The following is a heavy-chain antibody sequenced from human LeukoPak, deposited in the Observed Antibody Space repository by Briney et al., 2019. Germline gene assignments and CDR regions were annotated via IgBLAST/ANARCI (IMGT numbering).Heavy chain of an antibody. CDR3: ARFSDSSSFDY. J-gene: IGHJ4*02. CDR1: GFTFSSYA. Sequence: GGSLRLSCAASGFTFSSYAMHWVRQAPGKGLEWVAVISYDGSNKYYADSVKGRFTISRDNSKNTLYLQMNSLRAEDTAVYYCARFSDSSSFDYWGQGTLVTVSS. V-gene: IGHV3-30-3*01. D-gene: IGHD6-13*01. CDR2: ISYDGSNK.